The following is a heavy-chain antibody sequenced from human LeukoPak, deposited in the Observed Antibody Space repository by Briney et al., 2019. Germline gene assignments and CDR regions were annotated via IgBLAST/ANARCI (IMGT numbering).Heavy chain of an antibody. J-gene: IGHJ3*02. CDR2: IYYSGST. CDR3: ARVLSNDFWSGYAFDAFDI. Sequence: PSETLSLTCSVSGDSISNFYWSWIRQPPGKGLEWIGYIYYSGSTNYNPSLKSRVTISVDTSKNQFSLKLSSVTAADTAVYYCARVLSNDFWSGYAFDAFDIWGQGTMVTVSS. D-gene: IGHD3-3*01. CDR1: GDSISNFY. V-gene: IGHV4-59*01.